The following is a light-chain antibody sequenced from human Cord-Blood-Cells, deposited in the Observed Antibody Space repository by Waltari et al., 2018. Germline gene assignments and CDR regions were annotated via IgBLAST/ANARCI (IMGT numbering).Light chain of an antibody. CDR3: QQYYSTPFT. CDR1: LSVLYSSNNKNY. J-gene: IGKJ3*01. V-gene: IGKV4-1*01. CDR2: WAS. Sequence: DIVMTQSPDSLAVSLGERATINCTSSLSVLYSSNNKNYLAWYQQKPGQPPKLLIYWASTRESGVPDRFSGSGSGTDFTLTISSLQAEDVAVYYCQQYYSTPFTFGPGTKVDIK.